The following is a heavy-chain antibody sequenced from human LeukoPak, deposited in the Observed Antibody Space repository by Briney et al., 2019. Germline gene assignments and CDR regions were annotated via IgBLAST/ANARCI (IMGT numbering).Heavy chain of an antibody. CDR2: MNPNSGNT. D-gene: IGHD2-15*01. Sequence: ASVKVSCKAPGYTFTSYDINWVRQATGQGLEWMGWMNPNSGNTGYAQKFQGRVTMTRNTSISTAYMELSSLRSEDTAVYCCARWSGSTEGFDYWGQGTLVTVSS. CDR1: GYTFTSYD. CDR3: ARWSGSTEGFDY. J-gene: IGHJ4*02. V-gene: IGHV1-8*01.